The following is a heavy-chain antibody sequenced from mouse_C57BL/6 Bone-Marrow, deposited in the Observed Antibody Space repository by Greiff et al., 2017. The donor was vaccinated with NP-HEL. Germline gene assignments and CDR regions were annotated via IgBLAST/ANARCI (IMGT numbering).Heavy chain of an antibody. CDR3: AKAAYYSNFFAY. CDR1: GFSLTSYG. CDR2: IWSCGST. D-gene: IGHD2-5*01. V-gene: IGHV2-4*01. Sequence: VQRVESGPGLVQPSQSLSITCTVSGFSLTSYGVHWVRQPPGKGLEWLGVIWSCGSTDYNAAFISRLSISKDNSKSQVFFKMNSLQADDTAIYYCAKAAYYSNFFAYWGQGTLVTVSA. J-gene: IGHJ3*01.